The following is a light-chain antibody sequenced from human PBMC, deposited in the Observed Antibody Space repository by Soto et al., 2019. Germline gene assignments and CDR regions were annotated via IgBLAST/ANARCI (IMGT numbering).Light chain of an antibody. Sequence: QSVLTQPPSASGSPGQSVTISCTGTSSDVGGYNYISWYQQHPGKAPKLMIYEVSKRPSGVPDRFSGSKSDNTASLTVSGLQAEDEADYFCSSYAGSSHYVFGTGTKVTVL. V-gene: IGLV2-8*01. CDR3: SSYAGSSHYV. CDR1: SSDVGGYNY. CDR2: EVS. J-gene: IGLJ1*01.